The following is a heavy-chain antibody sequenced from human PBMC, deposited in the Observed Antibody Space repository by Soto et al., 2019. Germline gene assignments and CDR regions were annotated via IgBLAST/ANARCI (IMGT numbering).Heavy chain of an antibody. CDR1: GGSFSDFA. V-gene: IGHV1-69*01. CDR3: ARGEIVAVPAALSSYHDYTNYRFDS. D-gene: IGHD2-15*01. J-gene: IGHJ4*02. CDR2: IIPMFAAT. Sequence: QVQLAQSGAEMTKPGSSVKVSCRASGGSFSDFAFSWVRQAPGQGLEWMGGIIPMFAATKYAQRLQDRVTITADESTTTVYLALNSLTSEDTSIYYCARGEIVAVPAALSSYHDYTNYRFDSWGQGTLGTVSS.